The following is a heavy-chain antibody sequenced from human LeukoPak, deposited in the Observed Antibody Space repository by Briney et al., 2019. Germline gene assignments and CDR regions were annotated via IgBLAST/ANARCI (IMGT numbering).Heavy chain of an antibody. CDR1: GFTFTGYY. Sequence: ASVKVSCKASGFTFTGYYVHWVRQAPGQGLEWMGYINPHSGGTNSPQKFQGRVAMTTDTSISAAYMELSSLISDDTAMYYCVREGNELLSKNFDYWGQGTLVTVSS. J-gene: IGHJ4*02. CDR2: INPHSGGT. CDR3: VREGNELLSKNFDY. D-gene: IGHD2-21*02. V-gene: IGHV1-2*02.